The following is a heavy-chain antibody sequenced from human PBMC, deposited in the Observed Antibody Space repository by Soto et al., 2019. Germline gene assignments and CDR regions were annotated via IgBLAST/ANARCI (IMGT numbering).Heavy chain of an antibody. CDR3: ARLRIATNNYKWFDP. CDR2: IYVTGAV. J-gene: IGHJ5*02. D-gene: IGHD2-21*01. CDR1: GAALNSGNYY. Sequence: SETLSLTWSVSGAALNSGNYYWSWIRQVPGKGLEWIGHIYVTGAVDYNPSLRDRITISQDTSERQFSLNLRLVTAADTAVYYCARLRIATNNYKWFDPGGQGTLVTVSS. V-gene: IGHV4-31*02.